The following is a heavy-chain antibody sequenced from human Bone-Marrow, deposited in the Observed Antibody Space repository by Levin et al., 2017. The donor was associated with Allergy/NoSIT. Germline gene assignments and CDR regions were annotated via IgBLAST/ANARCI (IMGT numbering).Heavy chain of an antibody. Sequence: GGSLRLSCAASGFTFSNAWMSWVRQAPGKGLEWVGRIKSKTDGGTTDYAAPVKGRFTISRDDSKNTLYLQMNSLKTEDTAVYYCTTDGSGYDYPYYYYGMDVWGQGTTVTVSS. D-gene: IGHD5-12*01. CDR1: GFTFSNAW. V-gene: IGHV3-15*01. J-gene: IGHJ6*02. CDR2: IKSKTDGGTT. CDR3: TTDGSGYDYPYYYYGMDV.